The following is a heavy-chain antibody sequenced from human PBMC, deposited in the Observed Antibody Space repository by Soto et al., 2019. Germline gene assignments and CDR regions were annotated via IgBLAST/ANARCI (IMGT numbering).Heavy chain of an antibody. CDR3: ERVGAGAGRNYYYYGMHV. Sequence: SVKVSCKASGGTFSSYAISWVRQAPGQGLEWMGGIIPSFGTANYAQKFQGRVTITADESSSKAYMELRSMRSEDTAVYYCERVGAGAGRNYYYYGMHVAGQGTTLTV. J-gene: IGHJ6*02. D-gene: IGHD6-13*01. CDR2: IIPSFGTA. V-gene: IGHV1-69*13. CDR1: GGTFSSYA.